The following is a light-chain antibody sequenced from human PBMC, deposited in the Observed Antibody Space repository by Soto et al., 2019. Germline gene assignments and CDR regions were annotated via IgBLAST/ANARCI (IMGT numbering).Light chain of an antibody. V-gene: IGKV3-15*01. CDR3: QQYNNWPRT. CDR1: QSVSSN. CDR2: GAS. Sequence: EIVMTQSPATLSVSPGERATLSCRASQSVSSNLAWYQQKPGQAPRLLIYGASTRATGIPARFSGSGSGTEFTLTISSLQSEDFAVYYCQQYNNWPRTFGQGTTGDTK. J-gene: IGKJ1*01.